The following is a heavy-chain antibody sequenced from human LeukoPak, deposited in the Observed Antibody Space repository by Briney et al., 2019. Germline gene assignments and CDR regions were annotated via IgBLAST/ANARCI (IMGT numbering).Heavy chain of an antibody. CDR2: IYYSGST. V-gene: IGHV4-59*02. CDR3: ARVIPSFGPYYYYGMDV. CDR1: GGSVSSYY. Sequence: ASETLSLTCTVSGGSVSSYYWSWIRQPPGKGLEWIGYIYYSGSTNYNPSLKSRVTISVDTSKNQFSLKLSSVTAADTAVYYCARVIPSFGPYYYYGMDVWGQGTTVTVSS. D-gene: IGHD3-3*01. J-gene: IGHJ6*02.